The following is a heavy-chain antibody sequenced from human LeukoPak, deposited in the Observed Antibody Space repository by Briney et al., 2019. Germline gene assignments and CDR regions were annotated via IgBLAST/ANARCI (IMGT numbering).Heavy chain of an antibody. CDR3: ARDQGGSYYNDFDY. CDR1: GFNLNNYV. V-gene: IGHV3-21*01. CDR2: ISSSSSYI. Sequence: GGSLRLSCAASGFNLNNYVLNWVRQAPGKGLEWVSSISSSSSYIYYADSVKGRFTISRDNAKNSLYLQMNSLRAEDTAVFYCARDQGGSYYNDFDYWGQGTLVTVSS. J-gene: IGHJ4*02. D-gene: IGHD1-26*01.